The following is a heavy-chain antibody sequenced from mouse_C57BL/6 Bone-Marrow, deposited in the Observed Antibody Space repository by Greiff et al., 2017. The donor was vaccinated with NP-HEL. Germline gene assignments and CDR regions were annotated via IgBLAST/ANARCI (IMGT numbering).Heavy chain of an antibody. CDR1: GYSITSGYY. Sequence: EVQLQQSGPGLVKPSQSLSLTCSVTGYSITSGYYWNWIRQFPGNKLEWMGYISYDGSNNYNPSLKNRISITRDTSKNQFFLKLNSVTTEDTATYYCARSDYGSRAWFAYWGQGTLVTVSA. V-gene: IGHV3-6*01. J-gene: IGHJ3*01. CDR2: ISYDGSN. CDR3: ARSDYGSRAWFAY. D-gene: IGHD1-1*01.